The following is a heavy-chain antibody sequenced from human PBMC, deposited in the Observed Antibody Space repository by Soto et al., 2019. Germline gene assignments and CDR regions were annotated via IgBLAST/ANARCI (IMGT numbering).Heavy chain of an antibody. D-gene: IGHD1-7*01. V-gene: IGHV1-69*02. CDR1: GGTFSSYP. CDR2: IIPIVDIT. J-gene: IGHJ4*02. CDR3: AGPTSTGTTSGYYFDY. Sequence: QVQLVQSGAEVKKPGSSVKVSCKASGGTFSSYPISWVRQAPGQGLEWMGRIIPIVDITDYAQRFQGRVTITADKSTSRADMELSSLSSDDTAVYYCAGPTSTGTTSGYYFDYWGQGTLVTVSS.